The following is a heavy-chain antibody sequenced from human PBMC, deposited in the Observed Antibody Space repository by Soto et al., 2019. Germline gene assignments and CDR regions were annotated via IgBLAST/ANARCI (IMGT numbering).Heavy chain of an antibody. D-gene: IGHD6-19*01. CDR3: ARAHSTGWYVGDY. Sequence: QVQLVQSGAEVKKPGASVKVSCRASGYTFTSFGISWVRQAPGQGLEWMGWISSYNGNTKYPQKFQGRVTMTTDTSTSTAYRDLRSLRSDDTAVYYCARAHSTGWYVGDYWGQGTLVTVSS. CDR2: ISSYNGNT. CDR1: GYTFTSFG. J-gene: IGHJ4*02. V-gene: IGHV1-18*04.